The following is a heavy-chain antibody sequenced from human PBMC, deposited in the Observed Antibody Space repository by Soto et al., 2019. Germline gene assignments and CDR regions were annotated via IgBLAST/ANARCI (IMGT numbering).Heavy chain of an antibody. CDR3: AKVVLVTATLHAFDI. CDR2: IRGSGSPT. Sequence: PGGSLRLSCAAPGFTFSSYAMNWVRQAPGKGLEWVSAIRGSGSPTFYADSVKGRFTISRDNSKSTLYLQMNRLRAEDTAVYYCAKVVLVTATLHAFDIWGQGTMVTVSS. J-gene: IGHJ3*02. D-gene: IGHD2-15*01. CDR1: GFTFSSYA. V-gene: IGHV3-23*01.